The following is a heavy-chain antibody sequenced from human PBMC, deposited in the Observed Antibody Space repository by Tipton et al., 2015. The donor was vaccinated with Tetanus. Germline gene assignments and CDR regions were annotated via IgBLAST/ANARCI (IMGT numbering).Heavy chain of an antibody. CDR2: IFPGASGV. J-gene: IGHJ5*02. CDR3: ASHGWATSYSWFDP. V-gene: IGHV5-51*01. D-gene: IGHD3-10*01. Sequence: QSGAEVKKPGESLNISCKASGYNFATFWIGWVRQKPGKGLEWMGIIFPGASGVRYSPTFEGQVTITADRSTSTTYLQWDRLTVSDTAIYYCASHGWATSYSWFDPWGQGTLVTVSS. CDR1: GYNFATFW.